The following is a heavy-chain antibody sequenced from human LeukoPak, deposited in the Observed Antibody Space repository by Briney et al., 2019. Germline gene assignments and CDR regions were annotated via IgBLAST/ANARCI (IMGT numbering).Heavy chain of an antibody. V-gene: IGHV3-7*01. CDR2: IKQDGGQI. CDR3: ARLGARQMLEY. CDR1: EFTFSSYW. D-gene: IGHD4-17*01. J-gene: IGHJ4*02. Sequence: GGSLRLSCAASEFTFSSYWMSWARQAPGKGLEWVANIKQDGGQIYYLESVKGRFTVSRDNAKNSLYLQMNSLRAEDTAVYYCARLGARQMLEYWGQGTLVTVSS.